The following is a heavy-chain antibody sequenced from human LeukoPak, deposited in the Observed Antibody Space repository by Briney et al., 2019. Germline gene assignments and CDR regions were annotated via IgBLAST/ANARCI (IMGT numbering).Heavy chain of an antibody. CDR1: GGSFNGYY. Sequence: SETLSLTCAVYGGSFNGYYWSWIRQPPGKGLEWIGSIYYSGSTYYNPSLKSRVTISVDTSKNQFSLKLSSVTAADTAVYYCARQSLGELSSNWFDPWGQGTLVTVSS. D-gene: IGHD3-16*02. J-gene: IGHJ5*02. CDR3: ARQSLGELSSNWFDP. CDR2: IYYSGST. V-gene: IGHV4-34*01.